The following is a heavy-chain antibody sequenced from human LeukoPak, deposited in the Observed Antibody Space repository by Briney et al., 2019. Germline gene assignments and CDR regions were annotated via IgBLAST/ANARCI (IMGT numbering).Heavy chain of an antibody. Sequence: ASVKVSCQASGYMFTSYAIHWVREAPGQGLEWLGWISVYNGKTDYAEGLQGRVTMTTDRSTNTAFMELRSLRSDDTAIYFCARGSGSPYYYYMHVWGKGTAVTVPS. CDR1: GYMFTSYA. CDR2: ISVYNGKT. CDR3: ARGSGSPYYYYMHV. V-gene: IGHV1-18*01. D-gene: IGHD3-10*01. J-gene: IGHJ6*03.